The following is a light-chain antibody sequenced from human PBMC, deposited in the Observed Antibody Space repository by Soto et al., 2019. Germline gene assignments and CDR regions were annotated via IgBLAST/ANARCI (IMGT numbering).Light chain of an antibody. CDR2: DVT. Sequence: QSALTQPASVSGSPGQWITISCTGSSSDVGGYNYVSWYQQHPGKAPKLMIYDVTNRPSGVSNRFSGSKSGNTASLTISGLQAEDAADYYCSSYTSGSTLVFGTGTKLTVL. CDR3: SSYTSGSTLV. CDR1: SSDVGGYNY. J-gene: IGLJ1*01. V-gene: IGLV2-14*01.